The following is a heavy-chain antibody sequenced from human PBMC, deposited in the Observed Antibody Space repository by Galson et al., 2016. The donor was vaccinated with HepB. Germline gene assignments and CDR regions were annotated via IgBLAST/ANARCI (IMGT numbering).Heavy chain of an antibody. Sequence: SVTVSCKASGGTSSSYAITWVRQAPGQGLEWLGGIIPRFGTANYPQKFKDRVTISADESTVTAHMELSGLRSDDTAVYYCARQEKAASRFHFDSWGQGTRVTVSS. CDR3: ARQEKAASRFHFDS. CDR2: IIPRFGTA. CDR1: GGTSSSYA. J-gene: IGHJ4*02. V-gene: IGHV1-69*13. D-gene: IGHD3-10*01.